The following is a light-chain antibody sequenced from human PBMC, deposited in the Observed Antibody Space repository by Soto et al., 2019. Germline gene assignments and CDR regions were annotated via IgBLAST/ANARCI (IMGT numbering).Light chain of an antibody. Sequence: DIVMTQAPLSLSVTPGQPASISCKSNQSLLHSDRKTYLYWYLQKAGQSPQLLIYEVSHRFSGVPGRFRGSGSGTDFTLRISRVEAEDVGVYYCMQNTELPITFGKGTRLDMK. J-gene: IGKJ5*01. V-gene: IGKV2D-29*02. CDR1: QSLLHSDRKTY. CDR3: MQNTELPIT. CDR2: EVS.